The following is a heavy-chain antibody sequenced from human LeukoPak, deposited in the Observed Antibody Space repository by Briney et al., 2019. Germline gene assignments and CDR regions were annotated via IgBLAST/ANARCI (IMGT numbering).Heavy chain of an antibody. CDR3: AEASLDTDWGVFDY. CDR1: GFTFSSYG. V-gene: IGHV3-30*18. CDR2: ISYDGINK. Sequence: PGGSLRLSCAASGFTFSSYGMFWVRQAPGKGLEWVAVISYDGINKYYADSVKGRFTISRDNSKNTLYLQMNSLRAGDTAVYYCAEASLDTDWGVFDYWGQGTLVTVSS. J-gene: IGHJ4*02. D-gene: IGHD7-27*01.